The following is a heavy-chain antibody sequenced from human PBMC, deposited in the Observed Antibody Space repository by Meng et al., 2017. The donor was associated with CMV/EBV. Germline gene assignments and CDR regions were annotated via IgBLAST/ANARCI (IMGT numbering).Heavy chain of an antibody. CDR2: IYTSGST. D-gene: IGHD4-17*01. Sequence: LEAAGPALVTPSVTLPLTCTFSGDSISSYYWSWIRPPAGKGLEWIGRIYTSGSTNYNPSLKSRVTMSVDTSKNQFSLKLSSVTAADTAVYYCARGSEVDYGDYVGLDYWGQGTLVTVSS. CDR1: GDSISSYY. V-gene: IGHV4-4*07. CDR3: ARGSEVDYGDYVGLDY. J-gene: IGHJ4*02.